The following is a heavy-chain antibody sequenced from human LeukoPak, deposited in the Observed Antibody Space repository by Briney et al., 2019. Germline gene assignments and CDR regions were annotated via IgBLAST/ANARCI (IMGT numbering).Heavy chain of an antibody. CDR3: FRSYYGSGCYYGGDY. J-gene: IGHJ4*02. CDR2: VKSKTDGGTT. CDR1: GFTFSNAW. D-gene: IGHD3-10*01. V-gene: IGHV3-15*01. Sequence: GGSLILSCAASGFTFSNAWMSWVRQAPGKGLEWVGRVKSKTDGGTTDYAAPVKGRFTISRDDSKAILYLQMDSLKIEDAAMYYCFRSYYGSGCYYGGDYWGQGTLVTVSS.